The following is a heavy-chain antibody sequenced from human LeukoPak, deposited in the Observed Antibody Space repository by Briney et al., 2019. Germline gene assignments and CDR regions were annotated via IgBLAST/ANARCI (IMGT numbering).Heavy chain of an antibody. CDR2: ISYDGSNK. CDR3: AKSITMVRGVPDDAFDI. J-gene: IGHJ3*02. D-gene: IGHD3-10*01. CDR1: GFTFSSYG. V-gene: IGHV3-30*18. Sequence: GGSLRLSCAASGFTFSSYGMHWVRQAPGKGLEWVAVISYDGSNKYYADSVKGRFTISRDNSKNTLYLQMNSLRAEDTAVYYCAKSITMVRGVPDDAFDIWGQETMVTVSS.